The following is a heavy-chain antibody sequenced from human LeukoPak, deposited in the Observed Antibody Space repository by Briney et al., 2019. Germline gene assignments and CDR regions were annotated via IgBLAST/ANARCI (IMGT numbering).Heavy chain of an antibody. J-gene: IGHJ4*02. V-gene: IGHV3-7*05. D-gene: IGHD5-24*01. CDR1: AFIFRTYW. Sequence: PGGSLSLSCEASAFIFRTYWMTRVRHAPGRGLGWVANINQDGSVKNYVDSVKGRFTISRDNAKNSLYLQVTSLRADATALYYCARGAPYRDSDDYWGKGTVVSVSS. CDR2: INQDGSVK. CDR3: ARGAPYRDSDDY.